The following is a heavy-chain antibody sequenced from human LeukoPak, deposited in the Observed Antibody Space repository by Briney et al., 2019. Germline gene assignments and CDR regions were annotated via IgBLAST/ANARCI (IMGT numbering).Heavy chain of an antibody. CDR2: IGTSSSYK. CDR1: GFTFSSYS. Sequence: WGSLSLSCAASGFTFSSYSMNWVRQGQGKGLEWVSSIGTSSSYKYYVDSVKGRFTISRDNAKNSLYLQMNSLRAEDTAVYYCARDGYYHSRDYAYWYFDLWGRGTLVTVSS. V-gene: IGHV3-21*01. J-gene: IGHJ2*01. D-gene: IGHD3-22*01. CDR3: ARDGYYHSRDYAYWYFDL.